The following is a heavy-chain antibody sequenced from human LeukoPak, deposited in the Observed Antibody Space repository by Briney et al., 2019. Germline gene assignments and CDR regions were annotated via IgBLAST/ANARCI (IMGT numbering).Heavy chain of an antibody. Sequence: SETLSLTCIVSGGSISRSTFFWGWIRQPPGKGLEWIGSIYSSGTTYYNPSLKSRVRISVDTSKNQFSLRLSSVTAADTAVYYCARGGVGATYAGFDYWGQGTLVTVSS. CDR1: GGSISRSTFF. D-gene: IGHD1-26*01. V-gene: IGHV4-39*07. J-gene: IGHJ4*02. CDR3: ARGGVGATYAGFDY. CDR2: IYSSGTT.